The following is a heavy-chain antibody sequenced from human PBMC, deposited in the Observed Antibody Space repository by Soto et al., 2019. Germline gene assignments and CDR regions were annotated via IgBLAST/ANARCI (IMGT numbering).Heavy chain of an antibody. CDR1: GYSINNDYY. CDR3: ARVGPWVPYYYDSSPYTFENWFDP. CDR2: ICNGGST. J-gene: IGHJ5*02. D-gene: IGHD3-22*01. V-gene: IGHV4-38-2*01. Sequence: SETLSLTCAVSGYSINNDYYCGWLRPPAEKGQERIGIICNGGSTYYNPSLNSRVTLSIDMTNNLVSLILNSVTAADTAVYYCARVGPWVPYYYDSSPYTFENWFDPWGQGTLVTVSS.